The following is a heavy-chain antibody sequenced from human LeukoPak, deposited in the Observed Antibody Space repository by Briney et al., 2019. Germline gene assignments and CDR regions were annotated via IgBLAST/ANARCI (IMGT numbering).Heavy chain of an antibody. Sequence: GGSLRLSCAASGFPFSSHVLSWVRQAPGKGLEWIAYINHNGEAIYYPDFVKGRFIISRDNAKNSLFLQVNDLRDEDTAVYYCGRDYDWAFDFWGQGTRVTVFS. J-gene: IGHJ4*02. D-gene: IGHD3-9*01. CDR3: GRDYDWAFDF. CDR1: GFPFSSHV. CDR2: INHNGEAI. V-gene: IGHV3-48*02.